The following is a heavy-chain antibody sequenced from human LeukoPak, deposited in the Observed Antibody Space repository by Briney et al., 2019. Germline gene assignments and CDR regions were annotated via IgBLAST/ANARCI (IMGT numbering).Heavy chain of an antibody. Sequence: APVKVSCKASGYTFTSYYMHWVRQAPGQGLEWMGIINPSGGSTSYAQKFQGRVTMTRDTSTSTVYMELSSLRSEDTAVYYCARADRDIGAFDIWGQGTMVTVSS. CDR2: INPSGGST. J-gene: IGHJ3*02. V-gene: IGHV1-46*01. D-gene: IGHD5-24*01. CDR1: GYTFTSYY. CDR3: ARADRDIGAFDI.